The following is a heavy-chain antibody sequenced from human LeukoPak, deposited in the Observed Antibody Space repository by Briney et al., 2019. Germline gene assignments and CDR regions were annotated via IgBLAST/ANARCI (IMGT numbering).Heavy chain of an antibody. CDR2: ISSSGDNT. CDR1: GFTLRSYA. CDR3: AKVKALDAVASYFDY. J-gene: IGHJ4*02. D-gene: IGHD1-1*01. Sequence: PGGSLRLSCAASGFTLRSYAMSWVRQAPGKGLEWVSAISSSGDNTYYADSVKGQFTISRDNSKNTLDLQMNSLRAEDTAMYHCAKVKALDAVASYFDYWGQGTLVTVSS. V-gene: IGHV3-23*01.